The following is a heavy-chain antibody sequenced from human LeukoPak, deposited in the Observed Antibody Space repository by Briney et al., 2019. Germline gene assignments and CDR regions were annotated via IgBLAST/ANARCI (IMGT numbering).Heavy chain of an antibody. Sequence: ASVKVSCKASRSTFTSYHINWVRQATGQGLEWVGWMNPNNSDIGYAQKFQGRVTMTRNTSIGTAYMELSSLRSEDTAIYYCVRVPPGTTIYAYWGQGTLVTVSS. CDR1: RSTFTSYH. CDR2: MNPNNSDI. V-gene: IGHV1-8*01. D-gene: IGHD1-14*01. J-gene: IGHJ4*02. CDR3: VRVPPGTTIYAY.